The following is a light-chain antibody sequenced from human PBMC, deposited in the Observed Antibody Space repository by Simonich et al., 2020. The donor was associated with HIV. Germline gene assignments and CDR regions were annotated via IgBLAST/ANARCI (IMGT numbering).Light chain of an antibody. V-gene: IGLV4-69*01. J-gene: IGLJ3*02. CDR1: SGHRSHA. Sequence: QLVLTQAPSASASLGASVKLTCTLSSGHRSHAIAWHQQQPEKGPQYMMNINSDGSHCKGDGTHDRFSVSSSGAERYFTSSSLQSDDEADYYCQTWGTGIRVFGGGTKLPVL. CDR2: INSDGSH. CDR3: QTWGTGIRV.